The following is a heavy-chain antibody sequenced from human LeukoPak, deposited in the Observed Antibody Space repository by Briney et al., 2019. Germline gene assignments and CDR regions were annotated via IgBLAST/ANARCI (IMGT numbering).Heavy chain of an antibody. CDR2: IKQDGSAK. Sequence: GGSLRLYCVASGFTLSSYRMPWVRQAPGKGLEWVADIKQDGSAKYYVDSVKGRFTISGDNAQDSVYLQMNNLRPEDSALYYCARAKVTVPGGDFWGQGTLVTVSS. V-gene: IGHV3-7*01. CDR1: GFTLSSYR. CDR3: ARAKVTVPGGDF. D-gene: IGHD4-17*01. J-gene: IGHJ4*02.